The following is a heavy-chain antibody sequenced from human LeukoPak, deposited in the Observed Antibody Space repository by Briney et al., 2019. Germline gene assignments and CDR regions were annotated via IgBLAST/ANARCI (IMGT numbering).Heavy chain of an antibody. CDR2: INPNSGGT. CDR1: GYTFTDYY. J-gene: IGHJ3*02. D-gene: IGHD2-2*02. V-gene: IGHV1-2*02. CDR3: AIEFATVVVSAVISAFDI. Sequence: ASVKVSCKASGYTFTDYYMHWVRQAPGQGLEWMGWINPNSGGTNYAQKFQGRVTMTRYTSVRTAYMELSRLRSDDTAVYYCAIEFATVVVSAVISAFDIWGQGTMVTVSS.